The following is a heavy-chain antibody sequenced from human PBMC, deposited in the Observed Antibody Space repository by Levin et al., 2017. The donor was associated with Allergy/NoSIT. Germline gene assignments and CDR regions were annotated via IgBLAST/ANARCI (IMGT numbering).Heavy chain of an antibody. D-gene: IGHD6-13*01. J-gene: IGHJ4*02. CDR3: TTYNSSWYYFDY. Sequence: GASLPLSCEEYGGRGKKVGMSGEREERGPFLSFFGRLPRPPAGGTVEYATPVKGRFIISRDDSKNTLYLQMNSLKTEDTAVYYCTTYNSSWYYFDYWGQGTLVTVSS. CDR2: LPRPPAGGTV. CDR1: GGRGKKVG. V-gene: IGHV3-15*01.